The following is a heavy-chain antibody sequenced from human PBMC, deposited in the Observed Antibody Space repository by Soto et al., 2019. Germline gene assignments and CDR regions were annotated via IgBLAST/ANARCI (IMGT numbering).Heavy chain of an antibody. Sequence: SETLSLTCTVSGGSISSGGCYWSWIRQHPGKGLEWIGYIYYSGSTYYNPSLKSRVTISVDTSKNQFSLKLSSVTAADTAVYYCASSHCSSTSCYFGSSWFDPWGQGTLVTVSS. D-gene: IGHD2-2*01. CDR1: GGSISSGGCY. CDR2: IYYSGST. V-gene: IGHV4-31*03. J-gene: IGHJ5*02. CDR3: ASSHCSSTSCYFGSSWFDP.